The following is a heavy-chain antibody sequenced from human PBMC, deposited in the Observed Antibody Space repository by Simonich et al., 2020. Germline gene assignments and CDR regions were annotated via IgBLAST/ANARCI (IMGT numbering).Heavy chain of an antibody. J-gene: IGHJ3*02. CDR2: IKQDGSEK. D-gene: IGHD3-9*01. CDR3: ACLGTGDAFDI. CDR1: GFTFSSYW. Sequence: EVQLVESGGGLVQPGGSLRLSCAASGFTFSSYWMSWVRQAPGKGLEWVANIKQDGSEKYYVDSVKGRFTISRDNAKNSPYLQMNSLRAEDTAVYYCACLGTGDAFDIWGQGTMVTVSS. V-gene: IGHV3-7*01.